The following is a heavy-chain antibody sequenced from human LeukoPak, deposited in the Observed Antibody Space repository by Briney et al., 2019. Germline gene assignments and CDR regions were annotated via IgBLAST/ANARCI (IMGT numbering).Heavy chain of an antibody. D-gene: IGHD6-13*01. Sequence: GRSLRLSCAASEFTFSSHGMQWVRQAPGKGLEWVAVISYDGSTKYYADSVKGRFTISRDNSKSTLYLQMNSLRAEDTAVYYCAKESGSRSYGAYFPHWGQGTLVTVSS. J-gene: IGHJ1*01. V-gene: IGHV3-30*18. CDR2: ISYDGSTK. CDR3: AKESGSRSYGAYFPH. CDR1: EFTFSSHG.